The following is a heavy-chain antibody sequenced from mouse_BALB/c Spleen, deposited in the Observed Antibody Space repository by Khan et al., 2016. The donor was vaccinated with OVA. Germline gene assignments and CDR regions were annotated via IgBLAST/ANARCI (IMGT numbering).Heavy chain of an antibody. D-gene: IGHD2-12*01. V-gene: IGHV3-2*02. CDR2: ISSTGST. CDR1: GYSITSDYA. Sequence: VQLKESGPGLVKPSQSLSLTCTVTGYSITSDYAWNWIRQSPGNKLEWLGYISSTGSTSYNPSLKSRISITRDTSKNQFFLQLKSVTTEDTATYYCARSLDYSYGYALDCWGRGTSVTVSS. CDR3: ARSLDYSYGYALDC. J-gene: IGHJ4*01.